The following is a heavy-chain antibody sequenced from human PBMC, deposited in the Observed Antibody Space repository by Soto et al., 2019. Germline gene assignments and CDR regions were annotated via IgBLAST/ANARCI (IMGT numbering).Heavy chain of an antibody. CDR3: AKEFESAVVVAASPFWFDP. CDR2: ISYDGSNK. Sequence: QVQLVESGGGVVQPGRSLRLSCAACGFTFSSYGMHWVRQAPGKGLEWVEVISYDGSNKYYADSVKGRFTISRDNSKNTLYLQMTSRRADAMAVYYCAKEFESAVVVAASPFWFDPWVDGAMVTFAS. V-gene: IGHV3-30*18. J-gene: IGHJ5*02. D-gene: IGHD2-15*01. CDR1: GFTFSSYG.